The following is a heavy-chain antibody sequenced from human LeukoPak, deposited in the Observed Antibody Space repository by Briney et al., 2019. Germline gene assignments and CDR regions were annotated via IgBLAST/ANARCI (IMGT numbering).Heavy chain of an antibody. CDR3: ARASMVRGVGYYYYGMDV. CDR1: GFTFSSYA. CDR2: ISYDGSNK. J-gene: IGHJ6*02. Sequence: GGSLRLSCAASGFTFSSYAMPWVRQAPGKGLEWVAVISYDGSNKYYADSVEGRFTISRDNSKNTLYLQMNSLRAEDTAVYYCARASMVRGVGYYYYGMDVWGQGTTVTVSS. D-gene: IGHD3-10*01. V-gene: IGHV3-30-3*01.